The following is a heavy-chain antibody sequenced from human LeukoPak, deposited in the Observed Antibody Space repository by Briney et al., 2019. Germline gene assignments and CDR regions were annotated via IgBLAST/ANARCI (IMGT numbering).Heavy chain of an antibody. J-gene: IGHJ3*02. CDR3: ARPEGRNDAFDI. Sequence: TSETLSLTCSVSGGSISGGSYYWSWIRQPAGKGLEWIGRIYTSGSTNYNPSLKSRVTMSVDTAKNQFSLKLSSVTAADTAVYYCARPEGRNDAFDIWGQGTMVTVSS. CDR1: GGSISGGSYY. V-gene: IGHV4-61*02. CDR2: IYTSGST.